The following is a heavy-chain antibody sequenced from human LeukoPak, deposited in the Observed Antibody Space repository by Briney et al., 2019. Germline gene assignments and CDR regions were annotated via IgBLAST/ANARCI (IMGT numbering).Heavy chain of an antibody. D-gene: IGHD5-18*01. CDR1: GFTFSNYW. CDR2: IKHDGGDK. V-gene: IGHV3-7*03. CDR3: AKDGTVTFDY. J-gene: IGHJ4*02. Sequence: GGSLRLSCAASGFTFSNYWMSWVRQAPGKGLEWVANIKHDGGDKHYVDSVKGRFTIARDNSKNTLYLQMNSLRAEDTAVYYCAKDGTVTFDYWGQGTLVTVSS.